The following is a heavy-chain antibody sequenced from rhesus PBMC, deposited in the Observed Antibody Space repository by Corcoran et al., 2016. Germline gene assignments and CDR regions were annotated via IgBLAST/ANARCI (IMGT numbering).Heavy chain of an antibody. CDR2: IYGITPTP. J-gene: IGHJ4*01. D-gene: IGHD1-44*02. Sequence: QVQLQESGPGLVKPSETLSLTCAVSGGSISDNYYWNWIRQPPGKGLEWIGNIYGITPTPYYHPSLKSRVTISKDTSKNQFFLNLRSVTAADTAVYFCARVPGSYTDYWGQGVLVTVSS. CDR3: ARVPGSYTDY. V-gene: IGHV4S9*01. CDR1: GGSISDNYY.